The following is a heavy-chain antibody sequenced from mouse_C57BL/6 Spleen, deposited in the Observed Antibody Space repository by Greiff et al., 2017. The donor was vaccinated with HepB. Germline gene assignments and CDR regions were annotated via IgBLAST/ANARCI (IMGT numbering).Heavy chain of an antibody. J-gene: IGHJ3*01. Sequence: VQLQQSGPELVKPGASVKISCKASGYAFSSSWMNWVKQRPGKGLEWLGRIYPGDGDTNYNGKFKGKATLTADKSSSTAYMQLSSLTSEDSAVYFCASALGGSSYECAYWGQGTLVTVSA. CDR3: ASALGGSSYECAY. D-gene: IGHD1-1*01. V-gene: IGHV1-82*01. CDR2: IYPGDGDT. CDR1: GYAFSSSW.